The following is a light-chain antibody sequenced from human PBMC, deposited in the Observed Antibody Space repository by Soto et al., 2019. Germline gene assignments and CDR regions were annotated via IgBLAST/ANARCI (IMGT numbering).Light chain of an antibody. CDR1: QTISSW. Sequence: DIPMTQSPSTLSASVGDRVTITCRASQTISSWLAWYQQKPGKAPKVLIYKASNLESGVPSRFSGSESGTEFTLTISNLQPDDFATYYCQQYNVYPYTFGQGTKLEIK. J-gene: IGKJ2*01. V-gene: IGKV1-5*03. CDR2: KAS. CDR3: QQYNVYPYT.